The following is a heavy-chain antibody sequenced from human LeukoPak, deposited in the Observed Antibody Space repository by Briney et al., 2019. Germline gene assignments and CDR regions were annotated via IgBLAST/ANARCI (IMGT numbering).Heavy chain of an antibody. CDR1: GYTFTGYY. D-gene: IGHD6-19*01. CDR2: INPNSGGT. CDR3: ASRSSGWYVGVDYFDY. J-gene: IGHJ4*02. V-gene: IGHV1-2*02. Sequence: ASVKVSCKASGYTFTGYYMHWVRQAPGQGLEWMGWINPNSGGTKYAQKFQGRVTMTRDTSISTAYMELSRLRSDDTAVYYCASRSSGWYVGVDYFDYWGQGTLVTVSS.